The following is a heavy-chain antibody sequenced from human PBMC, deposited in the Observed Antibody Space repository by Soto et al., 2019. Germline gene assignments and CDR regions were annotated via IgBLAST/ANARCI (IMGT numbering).Heavy chain of an antibody. V-gene: IGHV3-7*05. CDR3: ARGPGGGNYGTFNY. CDR1: GFTFRNFW. D-gene: IGHD3-10*01. J-gene: IGHJ4*02. CDR2: INQDGSEK. Sequence: EVQLVESGGGLVQPGGSLRLSCAASGFTFRNFWMKWVRRAPVKGLEWVANINQDGSEKNYVDSVRGRFTISRDNAKNSLYLQMSSLRAEDTAIYYCARGPGGGNYGTFNYWGQGILVTVSS.